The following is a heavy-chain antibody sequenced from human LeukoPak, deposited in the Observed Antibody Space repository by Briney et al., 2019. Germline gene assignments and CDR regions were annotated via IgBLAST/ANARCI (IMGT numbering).Heavy chain of an antibody. Sequence: GSLRLSCATSGFTFSSYGKHWVRQAPGKGLEWVAVISYDGSNKYYADSVKGRFTISRDNSKNTLYLQMNSLRAEDTAVYYCAKAPGYYGSGSYYSFYYWGQGTLVTVSS. CDR1: GFTFSSYG. V-gene: IGHV3-30*18. D-gene: IGHD3-10*01. J-gene: IGHJ4*02. CDR3: AKAPGYYGSGSYYSFYY. CDR2: ISYDGSNK.